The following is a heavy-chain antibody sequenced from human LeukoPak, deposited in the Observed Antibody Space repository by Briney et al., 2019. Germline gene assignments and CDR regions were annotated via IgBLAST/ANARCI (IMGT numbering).Heavy chain of an antibody. D-gene: IGHD1-1*01. CDR3: AREGPFRVPFDY. Sequence: PGGSLRLSCAASGFNFSAYGMHWVRQAPGKGPEWVIVISYDGSYKYYADSVRGRFTISRDNAKNSLYLQMNSLRAEDTAVYYCAREGPFRVPFDYWGQGTLVTVSS. CDR2: ISYDGSYK. CDR1: GFNFSAYG. V-gene: IGHV3-30*03. J-gene: IGHJ4*02.